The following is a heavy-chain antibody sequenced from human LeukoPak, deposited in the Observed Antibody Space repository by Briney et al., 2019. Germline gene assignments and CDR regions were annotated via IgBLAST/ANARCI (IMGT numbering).Heavy chain of an antibody. CDR3: ARDQEGFDY. V-gene: IGHV1-46*01. CDR1: GYTFTSND. Sequence: GASVKVSCKASGYTFTSNDIHWVRQAPGQGLEWMGMIYARDGSTNYAQKFQGRVTVTRDTSTSTVHMGLRGLRSEDTAVYYCARDQEGFDYWGQGTLVTVSS. CDR2: IYARDGST. J-gene: IGHJ4*02.